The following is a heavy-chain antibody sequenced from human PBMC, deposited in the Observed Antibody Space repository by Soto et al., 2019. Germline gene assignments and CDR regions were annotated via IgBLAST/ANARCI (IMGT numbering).Heavy chain of an antibody. V-gene: IGHV3-49*03. J-gene: IGHJ6*03. CDR3: TRDQGKAVYCSSTSCLDPDNYYYYYMDV. CDR1: GFTFDDYA. Sequence: GGSLRLSCTASGFTFDDYAMSWFRQAPGKGLEWVGFIRSKAYGGTTEYAASVKGRFTISRDDSKSIAYLQMNSLKTEDTAVYYCTRDQGKAVYCSSTSCLDPDNYYYYYMDVWGKGTTVTVSS. D-gene: IGHD2-2*01. CDR2: IRSKAYGGTT.